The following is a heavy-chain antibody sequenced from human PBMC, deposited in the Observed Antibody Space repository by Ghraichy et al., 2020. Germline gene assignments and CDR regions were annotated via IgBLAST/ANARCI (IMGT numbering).Heavy chain of an antibody. CDR3: TSLKYGDYGLRLWDY. CDR2: IRSKANSYAT. J-gene: IGHJ4*02. Sequence: GGSLRLSCAASGFTFSGSAMYWVRQASGKGLEWVGRIRSKANSYATAYAASVKGRFTISRDDSKNTAYLQMNSPKTEDTAVYYCTSLKYGDYGLRLWDYWGQGTLVTVSS. D-gene: IGHD4-17*01. CDR1: GFTFSGSA. V-gene: IGHV3-73*01.